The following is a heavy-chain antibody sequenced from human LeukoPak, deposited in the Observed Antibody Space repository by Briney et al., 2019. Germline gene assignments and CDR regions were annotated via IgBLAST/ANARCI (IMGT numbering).Heavy chain of an antibody. Sequence: SETLSLTCTVSGGSISSSSYYWAWIRQPPGKGLEWIGSIYYTGSTYYNPSLKSRVTISVDTSKNQFSLRLSSVTAADTAVYYCAKDGSGLVPVFGEDQHPNFCRHWGQGTLVTVSS. CDR3: AKDGSGLVPVFGEDQHPNFCRH. V-gene: IGHV4-39*07. CDR1: GGSISSSSYY. J-gene: IGHJ4*02. CDR2: IYYTGST. D-gene: IGHD3-10*02.